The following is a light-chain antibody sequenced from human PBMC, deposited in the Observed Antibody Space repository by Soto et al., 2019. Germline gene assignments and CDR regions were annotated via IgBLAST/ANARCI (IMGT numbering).Light chain of an antibody. CDR3: QQLNSYPTG. Sequence: QLTQSPSSLSASVGDRVTITCRASQGISSYLAWYQQKPGKAPKLLIYAASTLQSGVPSRFSGSGSGTDFTLTISSLQPEDFATYYCQQLNSYPTGFGGGTKVDIK. CDR1: QGISSY. V-gene: IGKV1-9*01. CDR2: AAS. J-gene: IGKJ4*01.